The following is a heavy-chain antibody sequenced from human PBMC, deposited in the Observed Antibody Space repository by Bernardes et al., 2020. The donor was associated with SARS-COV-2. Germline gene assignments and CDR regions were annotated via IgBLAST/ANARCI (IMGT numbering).Heavy chain of an antibody. CDR3: ARQGAGFAW. V-gene: IGHV3-7*01. J-gene: IGHJ4*02. Sequence: GGSLRLSCAASGFTFSSYWMTWVRQAPGKGLEWVANIKEDGSQKYYADSVKCRFTISRDNAKTSLYLQMSSLGAEDTAIYYCARQGAGFAWWGQGTLVTVSS. CDR1: GFTFSSYW. CDR2: IKEDGSQK.